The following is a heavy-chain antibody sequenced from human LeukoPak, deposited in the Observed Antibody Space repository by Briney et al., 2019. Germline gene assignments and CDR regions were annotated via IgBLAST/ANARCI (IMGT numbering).Heavy chain of an antibody. CDR2: ISSSLSYI. V-gene: IGHV3-21*01. CDR1: GFTFSSYT. CDR3: ARDIAAAGHSAIDS. D-gene: IGHD6-13*01. J-gene: IGHJ4*02. Sequence: GGSLRLSCAASGFTFSSYTMNWVRRAPGKGLEWVSSISSSLSYIYYADSVKGRFTISRDNAKNSLYLQMNSLRAEDTAVYYCARDIAAAGHSAIDSWGQGTLVTVSS.